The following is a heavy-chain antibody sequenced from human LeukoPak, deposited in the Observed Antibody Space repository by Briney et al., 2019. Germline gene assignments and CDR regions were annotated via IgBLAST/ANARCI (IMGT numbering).Heavy chain of an antibody. J-gene: IGHJ4*02. CDR1: GFSFSRFT. CDR2: IRANSNMR. V-gene: IGHV3-23*01. Sequence: GSLRLSCAASGFSFSRFTLNWVRPAPGKGLEGGPGIRANSNMRFYVESVRGRFTISRDNSKNTLYLQMDSLRVDDTAVYFCAKDQEDRGYPSSFDFWGQGTLVTVSS. CDR3: AKDQEDRGYPSSFDF. D-gene: IGHD2-15*01.